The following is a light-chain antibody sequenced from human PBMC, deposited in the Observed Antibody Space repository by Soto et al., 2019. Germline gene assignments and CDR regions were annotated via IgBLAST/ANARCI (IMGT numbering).Light chain of an antibody. CDR2: DSS. Sequence: TQPPPTLSLSPEETAPLSCRASQSVDKFLAWYQQRPGQPPRLLIFDSSNRATGGPVRFSGSGSGTVFTLTIGSLVPEDAAVYYCRQRKDWPPITFGQGTGLDIK. V-gene: IGKV3-11*01. CDR3: RQRKDWPPIT. CDR1: QSVDKF. J-gene: IGKJ5*01.